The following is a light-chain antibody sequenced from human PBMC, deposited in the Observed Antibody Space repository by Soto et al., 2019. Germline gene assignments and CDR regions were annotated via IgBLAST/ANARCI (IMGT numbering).Light chain of an antibody. CDR3: YSYTSRSNYV. CDR1: GGDIGSYNF. V-gene: IGLV2-14*01. CDR2: EVS. Sequence: QCALTQPASVSGSPGQSITISCTGTGGDIGSYNFVSWYQHHPGKAPKLMIYEVSNRPSGVSDRFSGSKSDNTASLSISGLQAEDEGDYYCYSYTSRSNYVLGTGTKVT. J-gene: IGLJ1*01.